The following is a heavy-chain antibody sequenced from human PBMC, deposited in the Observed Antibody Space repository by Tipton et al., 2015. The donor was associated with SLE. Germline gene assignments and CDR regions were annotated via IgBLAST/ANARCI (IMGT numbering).Heavy chain of an antibody. J-gene: IGHJ4*02. CDR1: GFTFSSYG. D-gene: IGHD6-19*01. CDR2: IRYDGSNK. V-gene: IGHV3-30*02. CDR3: ARDRVAVAATEFDY. Sequence: SLRLSCAASGFTFSSYGMHWVRQAPGKGLEWVAFIRYDGSNKYYADSVKGRFTISRDNAKNSLYLQMNSLRAEDTAVYYCARDRVAVAATEFDYWGQGTLVTVSS.